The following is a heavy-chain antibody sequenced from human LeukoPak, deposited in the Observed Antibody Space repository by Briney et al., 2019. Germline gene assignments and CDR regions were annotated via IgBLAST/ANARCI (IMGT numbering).Heavy chain of an antibody. CDR1: GFTFSTYA. CDR3: AKEEYYDIFAGYHGSHY. J-gene: IGHJ4*02. D-gene: IGHD3-9*01. V-gene: IGHV3-23*01. Sequence: GGALPLSCPASGFTFSTYAMSWVRQARGKGLDWVSTISNSGGSTFYPDSVKGRFTISRDNSKNALYLQMNSLRAEDKAVYYCAKEEYYDIFAGYHGSHYWGQGTLVTVSS. CDR2: ISNSGGST.